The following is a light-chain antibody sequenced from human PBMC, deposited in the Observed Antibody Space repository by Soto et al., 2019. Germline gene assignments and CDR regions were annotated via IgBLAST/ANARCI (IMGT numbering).Light chain of an antibody. CDR1: QSVLYSSNNKNY. CDR2: WAS. CDR3: QQYYSTPPT. V-gene: IGKV4-1*01. Sequence: DIVMTQSPDSLAVSLGERATINCKSSQSVLYSSNNKNYLAWYQQKPGHPPKLLIYWASTRESGVPDRFSGSGSGTDFTLTISSRQAEDVAVYYCQQYYSTPPTFGPGTKVDIK. J-gene: IGKJ3*01.